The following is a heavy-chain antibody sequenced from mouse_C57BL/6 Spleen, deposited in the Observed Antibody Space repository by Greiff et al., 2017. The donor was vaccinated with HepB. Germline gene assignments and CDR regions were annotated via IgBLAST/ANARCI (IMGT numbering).Heavy chain of an antibody. J-gene: IGHJ4*01. CDR2: IHPSDSDT. CDR3: AHSSGTEDAMDY. V-gene: IGHV1-74*01. CDR1: GYTFTSYW. D-gene: IGHD3-2*02. Sequence: VQLQQPGAELVKPGASVKVSCKASGYTFTSYWMHWVKQRPGQGLEWIGRIHPSDSDTNYNQKFKGKATLTVDKSSSTAYMQLSSLTSEDSAVYDCAHSSGTEDAMDYWGQGTSVTVSS.